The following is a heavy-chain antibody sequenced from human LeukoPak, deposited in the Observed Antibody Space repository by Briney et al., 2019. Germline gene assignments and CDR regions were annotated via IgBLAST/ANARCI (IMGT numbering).Heavy chain of an antibody. J-gene: IGHJ5*02. CDR2: IIPIFGTA. V-gene: IGHV1-69*05. CDR3: AGRSGFWSGYYTYNWFDP. D-gene: IGHD3-3*01. CDR1: GGTFSSYA. Sequence: SVKVSCKASGGTFSSYAISWVRQAPGQGLEWMGGIIPIFGTANYAQKFQGRVTITTDESTSTAYMELSSLRSEDTAVYYCAGRSGFWSGYYTYNWFDPRGQGTLVTVSS.